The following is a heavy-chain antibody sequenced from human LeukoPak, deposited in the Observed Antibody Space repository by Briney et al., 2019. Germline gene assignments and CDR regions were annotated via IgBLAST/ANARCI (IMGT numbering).Heavy chain of an antibody. CDR1: GFTVSSNY. V-gene: IGHV3-23*01. J-gene: IGHJ4*02. Sequence: QSGGSLRLSCAASGFTVSSNYMSWVRQAPGKGLEWVSAISGSGGSTYYADSVKGRFTISRDNSKNTLYLQMNSLRAEDTAVYYCAKDLWGYSGPDPFDYWGQGTLVTVSS. CDR2: ISGSGGST. D-gene: IGHD5-12*01. CDR3: AKDLWGYSGPDPFDY.